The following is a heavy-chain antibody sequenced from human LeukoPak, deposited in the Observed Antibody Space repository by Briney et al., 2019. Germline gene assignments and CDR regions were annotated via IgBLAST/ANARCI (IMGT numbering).Heavy chain of an antibody. CDR2: IHHSGST. V-gene: IGHV4-4*02. J-gene: IGHJ5*02. CDR1: GGSISSSHW. Sequence: SGTLSLTCAVSGGSISSSHWWSWARQSPGKGLEWIGQIHHSGSTNYSPSLKSRVIISIDKSKNQFSLNLNSVTAADTALYYCARESDYSHPNYFDPWGQGTLVTVSS. D-gene: IGHD4-11*01. CDR3: ARESDYSHPNYFDP.